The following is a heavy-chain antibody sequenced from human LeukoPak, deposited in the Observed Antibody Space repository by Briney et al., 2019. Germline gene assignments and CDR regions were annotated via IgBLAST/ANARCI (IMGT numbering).Heavy chain of an antibody. V-gene: IGHV4-34*01. CDR2: INHSGST. D-gene: IGHD3-10*01. J-gene: IGHJ5*02. CDR1: GGSFSGYY. Sequence: SETLSLTCAVYGGSFSGYYWSWLRQPPGKGLEWIGEINHSGSTNYNPSLKSRVTISVDTSKNQFSLKLSSVTAADTAVYYCARDYGSGSYYKGWFDPWGQGTLVTVSS. CDR3: ARDYGSGSYYKGWFDP.